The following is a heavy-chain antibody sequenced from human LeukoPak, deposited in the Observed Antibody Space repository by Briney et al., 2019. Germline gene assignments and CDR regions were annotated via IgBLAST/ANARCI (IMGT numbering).Heavy chain of an antibody. D-gene: IGHD4-17*01. Sequence: GRSLRLSCAASGFTLSSYAMHWVRQAPGKGLEWVAVISYDGSNKYYADSVKGRFTISRDNSKNTLYLQMNSLSAEDTAVYYCAREPDYGDYYYGMDVWGKGTTVTASS. CDR2: ISYDGSNK. V-gene: IGHV3-30*04. CDR1: GFTLSSYA. J-gene: IGHJ6*04. CDR3: AREPDYGDYYYGMDV.